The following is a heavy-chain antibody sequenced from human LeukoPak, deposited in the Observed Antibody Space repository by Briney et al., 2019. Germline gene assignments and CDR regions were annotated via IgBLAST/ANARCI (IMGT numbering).Heavy chain of an antibody. V-gene: IGHV3-30*02. Sequence: GGSLRLSCAASGFTLSSYGMHWVRQAPGKGLEWVTFIRSDGSNKYYADSVKGRFTISRDNSKNTLYLQRNSLRAEDTAVYCCAKEWDLSFDYWGQGTLVTVSS. CDR1: GFTLSSYG. CDR3: AKEWDLSFDY. CDR2: IRSDGSNK. D-gene: IGHD1-26*01. J-gene: IGHJ4*02.